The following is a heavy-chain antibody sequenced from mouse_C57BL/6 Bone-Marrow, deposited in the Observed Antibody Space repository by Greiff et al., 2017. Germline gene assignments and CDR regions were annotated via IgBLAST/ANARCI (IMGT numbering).Heavy chain of an antibody. J-gene: IGHJ3*01. CDR2: IHPNSGST. V-gene: IGHV1-64*01. CDR1: GYTFTSYW. Sequence: VQLQQSGAELVKPGASVKLSCKASGYTFTSYWMHWVKQRPGQGLEWIGMIHPNSGSTNYNEKFKSKATLTVDKSSSTAYMQLSSLTSEDSAVYYCARRGALPWFAYWGQGTLVTVSA. CDR3: ARRGALPWFAY. D-gene: IGHD1-1*01.